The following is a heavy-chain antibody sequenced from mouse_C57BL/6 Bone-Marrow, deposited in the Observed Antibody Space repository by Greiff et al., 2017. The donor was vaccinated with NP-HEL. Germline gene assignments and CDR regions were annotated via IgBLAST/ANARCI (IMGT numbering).Heavy chain of an antibody. D-gene: IGHD4-1*01. CDR1: GYTFTDYE. J-gene: IGHJ3*01. CDR3: TRNCAWFAY. Sequence: QVQLKESGAELVRPGASVTLSCKASGYTFTDYEMHWVKQIPVHGLEWIGAIDPETGGTAYNQKFKGKAILTADKSSSTAYMELRSLTSEDSAVYYCTRNCAWFAYWGQGTLVTVSA. V-gene: IGHV1-15*01. CDR2: IDPETGGT.